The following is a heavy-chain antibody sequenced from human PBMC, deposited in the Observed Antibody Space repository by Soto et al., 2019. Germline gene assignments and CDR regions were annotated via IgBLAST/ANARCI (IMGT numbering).Heavy chain of an antibody. J-gene: IGHJ4*02. CDR1: GGTFSSHS. V-gene: IGHV1-69*01. D-gene: IGHD4-17*01. CDR3: AREVGYGDFSAALLD. CDR2: IITLFGTA. Sequence: VQLMQSGAEVKQPGSSVKVSCKASGGTFSSHSINWVRQAPGQGLEWMGGIITLFGTANYAQNFQGRVTIPAYQSTSTAYMELNSLRSDVTAVYYCAREVGYGDFSAALLDWGQGTLVTVSS.